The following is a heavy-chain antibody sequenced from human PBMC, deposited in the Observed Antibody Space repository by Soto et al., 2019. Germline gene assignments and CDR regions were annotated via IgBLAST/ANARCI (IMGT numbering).Heavy chain of an antibody. CDR2: IYPGDSDT. J-gene: IGHJ6*03. V-gene: IGHV5-51*01. Sequence: LGESLKISCKGSGYSFTSYWIGWVRQMPGKGLEWMGIIYPGDSDTRYSPSFQGQVTISADKSISTAYLQWSSLKASDTAMYYCARRSSSSSHYYYYYYMDVWGKGTTVTVS. CDR3: ARRSSSSSHYYYYYYMDV. CDR1: GYSFTSYW. D-gene: IGHD6-6*01.